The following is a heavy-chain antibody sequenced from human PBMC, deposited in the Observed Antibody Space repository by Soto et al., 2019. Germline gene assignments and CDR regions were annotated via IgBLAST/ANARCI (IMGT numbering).Heavy chain of an antibody. CDR2: IIPIFGTA. CDR3: ARGLRGCSGGSCYTSRYYYGMDV. J-gene: IGHJ6*02. D-gene: IGHD2-15*01. CDR1: GGTFSSYA. Sequence: QVQLVQSGAEVKKPGSSVKVSCKASGGTFSSYAISWVRQAPGQGLEWMGGIIPIFGTANYAQKFQGRVTITADESTSTAYMELSSLRSEDTAVYYCARGLRGCSGGSCYTSRYYYGMDVWGQGPTVTVSS. V-gene: IGHV1-69*01.